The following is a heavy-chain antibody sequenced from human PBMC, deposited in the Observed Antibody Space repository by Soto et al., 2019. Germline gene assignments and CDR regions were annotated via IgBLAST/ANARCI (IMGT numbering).Heavy chain of an antibody. CDR2: ISGGNT. D-gene: IGHD1-1*01. V-gene: IGHV3-23*01. CDR3: AQDLKWVGTP. Sequence: EVQLLESGGGLVQPGESLRLSCAASGFTFSTYAMNWVRQAPGKGLEWVSGISGGNTYYADSVRGRYTFSRDNSKNTLYLQMKSLGAEDTAVYYGAQDLKWVGTPWGQGTLVTVSS. J-gene: IGHJ5*02. CDR1: GFTFSTYA.